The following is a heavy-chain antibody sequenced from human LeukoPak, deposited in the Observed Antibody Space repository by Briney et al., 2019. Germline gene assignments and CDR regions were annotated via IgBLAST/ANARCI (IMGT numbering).Heavy chain of an antibody. Sequence: TGGSLRLSCAASGFTFSDYYMSWIRQAPGKGLEWVSAISGSGGSTYYADSVKGRFTISRDNSKNTLYLQMNSLRAEDTAVYYCAKNRWELLTDFDYWGQGTLVTVSS. CDR2: ISGSGGST. J-gene: IGHJ4*02. D-gene: IGHD1-26*01. CDR3: AKNRWELLTDFDY. V-gene: IGHV3-23*01. CDR1: GFTFSDYY.